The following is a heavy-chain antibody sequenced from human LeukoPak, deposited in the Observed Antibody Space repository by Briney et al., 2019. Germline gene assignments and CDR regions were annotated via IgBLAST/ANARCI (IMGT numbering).Heavy chain of an antibody. J-gene: IGHJ4*02. CDR1: GYTFTSYG. CDR3: ARDVVDYGDYGDY. V-gene: IGHV1-18*01. CDR2: ISAYNGNT. D-gene: IGHD4-17*01. Sequence: ASVKVSCKASGYTFTSYGISWVRQAPGQGLEWMGWISAYNGNTNYAQKFQGRVTITADESTSTAYMELSSLRSEDTAVYYCARDVVDYGDYGDYWGQGTLVTVSS.